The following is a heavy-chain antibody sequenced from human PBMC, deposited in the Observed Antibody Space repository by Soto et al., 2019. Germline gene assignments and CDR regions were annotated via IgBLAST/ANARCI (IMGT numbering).Heavy chain of an antibody. V-gene: IGHV4-59*11. D-gene: IGHD3-10*01. CDR3: AKNPYESGSYPLFDY. CDR2: IYYSGST. Sequence: PWETLYLTCNVSGDSIKTHYWSWIRQPPGKGLEWIGYIYYSGSTLYNPSLKRRVTISVDTAKNQFSLRLNSLTAADTAVYYCAKNPYESGSYPLFDYWGRGTLVTVSS. J-gene: IGHJ4*02. CDR1: GDSIKTHY.